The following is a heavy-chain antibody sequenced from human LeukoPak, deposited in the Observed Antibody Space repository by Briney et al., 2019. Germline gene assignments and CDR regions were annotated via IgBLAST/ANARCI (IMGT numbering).Heavy chain of an antibody. D-gene: IGHD3-10*01. CDR3: ARVGTMVRGVKLNAFDI. CDR1: GFTFSSYA. Sequence: GGSLRLSCAASGFTFSSYAMSWVRQAPGKGLEWVSAISGSGGSTYYADSVKGRFTISRDNSKNTLYLQMNSLRAEDTAVYYCARVGTMVRGVKLNAFDIWGQGTMVTVSS. V-gene: IGHV3-23*01. J-gene: IGHJ3*02. CDR2: ISGSGGST.